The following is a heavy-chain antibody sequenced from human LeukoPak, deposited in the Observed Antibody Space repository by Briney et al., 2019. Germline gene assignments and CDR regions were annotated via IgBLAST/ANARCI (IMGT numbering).Heavy chain of an antibody. Sequence: ASVKVSCKASGYTFTGYYMHWVRQAPGQGFEWMGWINPNSGGTNYAQKFQGRVTMTRDTSISTAYMELSRLRSDDTAVYYCARRRTSGWYPDYFDYWGQGTLVTVSS. CDR1: GYTFTGYY. CDR2: INPNSGGT. D-gene: IGHD6-19*01. V-gene: IGHV1-2*02. J-gene: IGHJ4*02. CDR3: ARRRTSGWYPDYFDY.